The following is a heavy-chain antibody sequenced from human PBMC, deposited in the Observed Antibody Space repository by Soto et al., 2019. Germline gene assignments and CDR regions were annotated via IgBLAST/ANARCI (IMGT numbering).Heavy chain of an antibody. D-gene: IGHD3-22*01. CDR3: AHGLDYYESSGYYSNWFDP. CDR1: GFSLSTSGVG. Sequence: SGPTLVNPTQTLTLTCTFSGFSLSTSGVGVGWIRQPPGKALEWLALIYWNDDKRYSPSLKSRLTITKDTSKNQVVLTMTNMDPVDTATYYCAHGLDYYESSGYYSNWFDPWGQGTLVTVSS. J-gene: IGHJ5*02. V-gene: IGHV2-5*01. CDR2: IYWNDDK.